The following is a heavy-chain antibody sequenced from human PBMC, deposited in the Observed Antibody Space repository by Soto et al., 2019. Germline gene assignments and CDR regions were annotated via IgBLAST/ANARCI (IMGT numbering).Heavy chain of an antibody. D-gene: IGHD3-22*01. CDR2: LYNTGST. V-gene: IGHV4-59*01. Sequence: SETLSLTCTVSGASISRYYWSWIRQSPGKGLEWIGYLYNTGSTIYNPSLKSRVTISVDTSKNQFSLKMNSVTAADTAVYYCASQYYYDSSGYLHDYWGQGILVT. CDR3: ASQYYYDSSGYLHDY. CDR1: GASISRYY. J-gene: IGHJ4*02.